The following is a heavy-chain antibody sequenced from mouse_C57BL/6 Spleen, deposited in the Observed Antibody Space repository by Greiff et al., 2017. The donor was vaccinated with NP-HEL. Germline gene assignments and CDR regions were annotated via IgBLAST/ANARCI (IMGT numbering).Heavy chain of an antibody. J-gene: IGHJ1*03. Sequence: EVKLVESGGGLVKPGGSLKLSCAASGFTFSSYAMSWVRQTPEKRLEWVATISDGGSYTYYPDNVKGRFTISRDNAKNNLYLQMSHLKSEDTAMYYCARGGFYYGSSYRYFDVWGTGTTVTVSS. CDR1: GFTFSSYA. CDR2: ISDGGSYT. D-gene: IGHD1-1*01. V-gene: IGHV5-4*03. CDR3: ARGGFYYGSSYRYFDV.